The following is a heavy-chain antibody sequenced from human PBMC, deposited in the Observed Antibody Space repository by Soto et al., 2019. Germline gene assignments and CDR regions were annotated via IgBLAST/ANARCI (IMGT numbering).Heavy chain of an antibody. J-gene: IGHJ5*02. CDR3: ARGIVVVPAAIPSGGDWFDP. D-gene: IGHD2-2*01. CDR1: GGTFSSYA. V-gene: IGHV1-69*01. Sequence: QVQLVQPGAEVKKPGSSVKVSCKASGGTFSSYAISWVRQAPGQGLEWMGGIIPIFGTANYAQKFQGRVTITADESTSTAYMELSSLRSEDTAVYYCARGIVVVPAAIPSGGDWFDPWGQGTLVTVSS. CDR2: IIPIFGTA.